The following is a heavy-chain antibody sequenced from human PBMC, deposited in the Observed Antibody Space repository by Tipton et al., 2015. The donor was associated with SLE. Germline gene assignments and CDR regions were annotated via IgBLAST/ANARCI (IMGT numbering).Heavy chain of an antibody. CDR2: MNPNSGNT. D-gene: IGHD3-3*01. J-gene: IGHJ3*02. V-gene: IGHV1-8*02. Sequence: VQLVQSGAEVKKPGASVKVSCKASGYTFTGYYIHWVRQAPGQGLEWMGWMNPNSGNTGYAQKFQGRVTMTRNTSISTAYMELSSLRSEDPAVYYCARGARYYDFWSGYSGYAFDIWGQGTMVTVSS. CDR1: GYTFTGYY. CDR3: ARGARYYDFWSGYSGYAFDI.